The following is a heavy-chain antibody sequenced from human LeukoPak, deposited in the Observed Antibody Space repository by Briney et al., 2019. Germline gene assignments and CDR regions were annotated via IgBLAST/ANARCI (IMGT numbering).Heavy chain of an antibody. J-gene: IGHJ4*02. V-gene: IGHV1-18*01. CDR3: ARAPSGFTYGPGDH. CDR2: ISTYDGDA. D-gene: IGHD5-18*01. CDR1: GYSFTSYG. Sequence: GASVKVSFTASGYSFTSYGITWVRQAPGQGLEWMGWISTYDGDANYAQQLQGRVTMTTDTSTITAYMELRSLRSDDTAVYYCARAPSGFTYGPGDHWGQGTLVTVSS.